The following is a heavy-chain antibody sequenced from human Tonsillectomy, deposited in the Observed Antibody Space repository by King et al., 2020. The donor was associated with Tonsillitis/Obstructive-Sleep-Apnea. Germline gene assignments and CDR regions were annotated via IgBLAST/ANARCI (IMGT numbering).Heavy chain of an antibody. V-gene: IGHV4-34*01. CDR3: ARGEAPDCSGTSCQIWFDP. D-gene: IGHD2-2*01. J-gene: IGHJ5*02. Sequence: VQLQQWGAGLLKPSETLSLTCAVYGGSFSGSYWSWIRQPPGKGLEWIVEINHSGVTNYNPSLKSRVTISVDTSKNQFSLMLTSVTAADTAVYYCARGEAPDCSGTSCQIWFDPWGQGTLVTVSS. CDR1: GGSFSGSY. CDR2: INHSGVT.